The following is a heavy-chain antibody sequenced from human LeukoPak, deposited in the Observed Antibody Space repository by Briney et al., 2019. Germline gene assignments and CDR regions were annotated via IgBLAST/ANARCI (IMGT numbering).Heavy chain of an antibody. Sequence: SGTLSLTCAVSGGSISSSNWWSWVRPPPGKGLEWIGEIYHSGSTNYNPSLKSRVTISVDKSKNQFSLKLSSVTAADTAVYYCARVGIAACWGLDYWGQGTLVTVSS. V-gene: IGHV4-4*02. D-gene: IGHD6-13*01. CDR1: GGSISSSNW. CDR3: ARVGIAACWGLDY. J-gene: IGHJ4*02. CDR2: IYHSGST.